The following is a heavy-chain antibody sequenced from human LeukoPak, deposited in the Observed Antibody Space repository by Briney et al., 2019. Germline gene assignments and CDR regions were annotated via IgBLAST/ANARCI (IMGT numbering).Heavy chain of an antibody. D-gene: IGHD3-10*01. CDR3: TTAGVLLWFGELSEEFDY. V-gene: IGHV3-15*01. CDR2: IKSKTDGGTR. Sequence: GGSLRLSSAASGVTFSNAWMSWVRQAPGTGLEWVGRIKSKTDGGTRDYAAPVKGRFTISRDDSKNTLYLQMNSLKTEDTAVYYCTTAGVLLWFGELSEEFDYWGQGTLVTVSS. J-gene: IGHJ4*02. CDR1: GVTFSNAW.